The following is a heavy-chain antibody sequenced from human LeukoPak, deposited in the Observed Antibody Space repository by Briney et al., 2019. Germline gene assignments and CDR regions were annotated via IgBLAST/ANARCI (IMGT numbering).Heavy chain of an antibody. J-gene: IGHJ4*02. CDR2: ISAYNGNT. CDR1: GYTFTSYG. CDR3: AIDSGYDPYFDY. D-gene: IGHD5-12*01. V-gene: IGHV1-18*01. Sequence: ASVKVSCKASGYTFTSYGIRWVRQAPGQGLEWMVWISAYNGNTNYAQKLQGRVTMTRDTSTSTAYMELRSLRSDDTAVYYCAIDSGYDPYFDYWGQGSLVTVSS.